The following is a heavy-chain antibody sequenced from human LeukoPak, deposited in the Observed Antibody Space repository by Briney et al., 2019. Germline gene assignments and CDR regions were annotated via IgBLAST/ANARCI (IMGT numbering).Heavy chain of an antibody. CDR1: GFTFNSYG. J-gene: IGHJ4*02. D-gene: IGHD5-12*01. Sequence: GRSLRLSCAASGFTFNSYGIHWVRQAPGKGLEWVAFIWYDGSNKYYADSVKGRFTISRDNSKNTLYLQMNSLRAEDTAVYYCARDRSGYDGFGWGQGTLVTVSS. V-gene: IGHV3-33*01. CDR3: ARDRSGYDGFG. CDR2: IWYDGSNK.